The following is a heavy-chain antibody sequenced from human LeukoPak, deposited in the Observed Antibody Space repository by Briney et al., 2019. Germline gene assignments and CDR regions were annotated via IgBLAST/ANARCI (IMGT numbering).Heavy chain of an antibody. J-gene: IGHJ4*02. CDR1: GGTFSSYA. CDR2: IILIFGTA. V-gene: IGHV1-69*05. Sequence: SVKVSCKASGGTFSSYAISWVRQAPGQGLEWMGRIILIFGTANYAQKFQGRVTITTDESTSTAYMELSSLRSEDTAVYYCATLGGYRISYYFDYWGQGTLVTVSS. D-gene: IGHD3-16*01. CDR3: ATLGGYRISYYFDY.